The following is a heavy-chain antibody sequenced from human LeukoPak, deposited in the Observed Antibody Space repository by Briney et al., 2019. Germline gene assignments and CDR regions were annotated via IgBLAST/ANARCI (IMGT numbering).Heavy chain of an antibody. CDR1: GGSISSYF. Sequence: SETLSLTCTVSGGSISSYFWTWIRQPPGKGLEWIGYIYYSGSTNHNPSLKSRVTISVDTSKNQFSLKLSSVTAAATAVYYCASGTPTVTSLGYWGQGTLVTVSS. J-gene: IGHJ4*02. D-gene: IGHD4-17*01. CDR3: ASGTPTVTSLGY. CDR2: IYYSGST. V-gene: IGHV4-59*01.